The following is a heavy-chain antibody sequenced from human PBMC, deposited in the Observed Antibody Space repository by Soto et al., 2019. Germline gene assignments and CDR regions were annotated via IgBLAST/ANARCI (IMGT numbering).Heavy chain of an antibody. Sequence: QVQLQESGPGLVKPSQTLSLTCTVSGGSISSADYYWSWVRQPPGKGLEWIGYIYYSGSTFFNPAHKSRVTISKDTYRTQFSVRLNSVTAADTAVYYCARARVVTIGGMDVGGQGTTVTVPS. CDR1: GGSISSADYY. V-gene: IGHV4-30-4*01. D-gene: IGHD5-12*01. CDR3: ARARVVTIGGMDV. J-gene: IGHJ6*02. CDR2: IYYSGST.